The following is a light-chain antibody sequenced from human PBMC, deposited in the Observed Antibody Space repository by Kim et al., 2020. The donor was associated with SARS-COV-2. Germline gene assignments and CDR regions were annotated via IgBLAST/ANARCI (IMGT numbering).Light chain of an antibody. V-gene: IGKV1-27*01. CDR2: AAS. Sequence: ASVGDRVTITCRARQDISNYLVWYQQKPGKVPKLLIYAASTLQSGVPSRFSGSGSGTDFTLTISGLQPEDVATYYCQKYNNAPWTFGQGTKVDIK. CDR1: QDISNY. CDR3: QKYNNAPWT. J-gene: IGKJ1*01.